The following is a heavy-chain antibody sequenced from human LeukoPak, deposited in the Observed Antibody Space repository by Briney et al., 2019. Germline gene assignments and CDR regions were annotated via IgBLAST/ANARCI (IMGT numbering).Heavy chain of an antibody. D-gene: IGHD2-15*01. CDR1: GFTFSSYA. CDR2: ISGSGGST. Sequence: GGSLRLSCAASGFTFSSYAMSWVRQAPGKGLEWVTAISGSGGSTYYADSVKGRFTISRDNSKNTLYLQMNSLRAEDTAVYYCAKGYCSGGSCYPALFDYWGQGTLVTVSS. J-gene: IGHJ4*02. CDR3: AKGYCSGGSCYPALFDY. V-gene: IGHV3-23*01.